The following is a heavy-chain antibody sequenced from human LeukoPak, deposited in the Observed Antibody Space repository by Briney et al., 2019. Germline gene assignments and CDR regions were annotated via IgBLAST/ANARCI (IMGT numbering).Heavy chain of an antibody. D-gene: IGHD6-25*01. V-gene: IGHV3-23*01. J-gene: IGHJ4*02. Sequence: GGPLRLSCAASGFTFSSFAMTWVRQAPGKGLEWVSAISGGGGNTYYADSVKGRFTISRDNSKNTLYLQMNSLRAEDTAVYYCAKGYSSGWPVYFDYWGQGTLVTVSS. CDR2: ISGGGGNT. CDR3: AKGYSSGWPVYFDY. CDR1: GFTFSSFA.